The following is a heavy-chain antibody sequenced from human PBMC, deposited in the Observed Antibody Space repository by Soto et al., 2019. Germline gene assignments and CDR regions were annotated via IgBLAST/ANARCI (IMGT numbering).Heavy chain of an antibody. J-gene: IGHJ4*02. D-gene: IGHD3-10*01. CDR1: GFSLNTDGEG. CDR2: IYWDDDE. Sequence: QITLKESGPTQVKPTQTLTLTCSFSGFSLNTDGEGVGWVRQPPGEALEWLALIYWDDDERYSPSLKTRLTITKDPSKNQLVLIMTTMDPVDTATYYCAHSRNLITEDAQVGDFDYWGQGTLVTVSS. V-gene: IGHV2-5*02. CDR3: AHSRNLITEDAQVGDFDY.